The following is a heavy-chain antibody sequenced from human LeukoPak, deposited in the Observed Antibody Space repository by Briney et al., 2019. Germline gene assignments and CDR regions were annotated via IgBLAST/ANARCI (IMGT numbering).Heavy chain of an antibody. CDR1: GGSFSGYY. D-gene: IGHD3-10*01. V-gene: IGHV4-34*01. J-gene: IGHJ4*02. CDR2: INHSGST. Sequence: PSETLSLTCAVSGGSFSGYYWSWIRQPPGKGLEWIGEINHSGSTNYNPSLKSRVTISVDTSKNQFSLKLSSVTAADTAVYYCARGRRTNYYGSGSVFDYWGQGTLVTVSS. CDR3: ARGRRTNYYGSGSVFDY.